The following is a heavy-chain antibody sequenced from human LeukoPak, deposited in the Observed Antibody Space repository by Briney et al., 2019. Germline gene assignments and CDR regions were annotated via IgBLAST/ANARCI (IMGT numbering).Heavy chain of an antibody. D-gene: IGHD1-7*01. CDR2: IVVGSGNT. V-gene: IGHV1-58*02. J-gene: IGHJ4*02. Sequence: ASVKVSCKASGFTFTSSAMQWVRQARGQRLEWIGWIVVGSGNTNYAQKFQERVTITRDMSTSTAYMELSSLRSEDTAVYYCARGPGTGTTDFDYWGQGTLVTVSS. CDR3: ARGPGTGTTDFDY. CDR1: GFTFTSSA.